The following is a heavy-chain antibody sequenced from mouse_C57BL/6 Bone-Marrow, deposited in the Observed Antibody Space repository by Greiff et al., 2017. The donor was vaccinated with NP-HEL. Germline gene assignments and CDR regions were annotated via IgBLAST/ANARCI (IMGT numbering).Heavy chain of an antibody. CDR3: AIRIPYYYGSSLDY. CDR1: GYTFTGYW. Sequence: VQLQQSGAELMKPGASVKLSCKATGYTFTGYWIEWVKQRPGHGLEWIGEILPGSGSTNYNEKFKGKATFTADPSANTAYMQLSSLTTEDSAIDYCAIRIPYYYGSSLDYWGQGTTLTVSA. D-gene: IGHD1-1*01. V-gene: IGHV1-9*01. J-gene: IGHJ2*01. CDR2: ILPGSGST.